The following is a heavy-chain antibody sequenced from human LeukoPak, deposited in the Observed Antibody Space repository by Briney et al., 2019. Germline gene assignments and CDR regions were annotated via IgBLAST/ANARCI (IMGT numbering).Heavy chain of an antibody. J-gene: IGHJ3*02. CDR3: AREFSRYYDFWSGYYLDAFDI. Sequence: GGSLRLSCAASGFTFSSYSMNWVRQAPGKGLEWVSSISSSSSYIYYADSVKGRFTISRDNAKNSLYLQMNSLRAEDTAVYYCAREFSRYYDFWSGYYLDAFDIWGQGTMVTVSS. D-gene: IGHD3-3*01. CDR2: ISSSSSYI. V-gene: IGHV3-21*01. CDR1: GFTFSSYS.